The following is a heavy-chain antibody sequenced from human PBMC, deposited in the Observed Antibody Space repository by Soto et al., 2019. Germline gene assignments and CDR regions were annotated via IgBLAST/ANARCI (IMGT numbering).Heavy chain of an antibody. CDR3: ARVPAVAGPSNWFDP. J-gene: IGHJ5*02. CDR2: IYYSGST. V-gene: IGHV4-30-4*01. Sequence: QVQLQESGPGLVKPPQTLSLTCTVSGGSISSGDYYWSWIRQPPGKGLEWIGYIYYSGSTYYNPSLKSRVTISVDTSKNQFSLKLSSVTAADTAVYYCARVPAVAGPSNWFDPWGQGTLVTVSS. D-gene: IGHD6-19*01. CDR1: GGSISSGDYY.